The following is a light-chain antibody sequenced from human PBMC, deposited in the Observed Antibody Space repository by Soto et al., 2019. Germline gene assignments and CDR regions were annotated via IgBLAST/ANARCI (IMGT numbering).Light chain of an antibody. CDR1: SSDVGIYNY. CDR2: DVS. J-gene: IGLJ1*01. CDR3: SSYTTSSTRV. V-gene: IGLV2-14*03. Sequence: QSALTQPASVSASPGQSIAIPCTGSSSDVGIYNYVSWYQQHPGKVSKLIIYDVSNRPSGVSNLFSGSKSGNTATLNISSLQAEDEADYYCSSYTTSSTRVLGTGTKV.